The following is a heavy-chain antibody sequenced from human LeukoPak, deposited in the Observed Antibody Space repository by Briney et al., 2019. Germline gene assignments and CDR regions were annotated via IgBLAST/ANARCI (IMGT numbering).Heavy chain of an antibody. CDR1: GFTFSRSA. CDR3: VKGRISEDGLDF. CDR2: ISSSANT. V-gene: IGHV3-23*01. J-gene: IGHJ4*02. D-gene: IGHD6-13*01. Sequence: GGSLRLSCAASGFTFSRSAMTWVRQTPGKGLDWVSSISSSANTYYADSVKGWFTISRDNSKNMLYLQMNSLRAEDTAVYYCVKGRISEDGLDFWGQGTLVTVSS.